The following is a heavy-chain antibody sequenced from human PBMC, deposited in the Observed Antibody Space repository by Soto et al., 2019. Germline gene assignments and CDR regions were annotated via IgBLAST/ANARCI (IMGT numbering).Heavy chain of an antibody. CDR2: IKSKTDGGTI. J-gene: IGHJ6*02. V-gene: IGHV3-15*01. CDR1: GFTFSNAL. CDR3: TTAHRYYDFWSGARDFYYYGMDV. Sequence: PGGSLRLSCAASGFTFSNALMSWVRQAPGKGLEWVGRIKSKTDGGTIDYAAPVKGRFTISRDDSKKTLYLQMNSLKTEDTAVYYCTTAHRYYDFWSGARDFYYYGMDVWGQGTTVTVSS. D-gene: IGHD3-3*01.